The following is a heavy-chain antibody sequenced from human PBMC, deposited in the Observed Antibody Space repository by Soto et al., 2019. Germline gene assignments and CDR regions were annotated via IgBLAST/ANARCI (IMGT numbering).Heavy chain of an antibody. V-gene: IGHV1-69*19. CDR2: ISPMFGAA. CDR1: GGTFNTYA. CDR3: PREVHVHTPAFVY. D-gene: IGHD3-10*02. Sequence: QVQLLQSGAEMKKPGSSVKVSCQSSGGTFNTYAMNWVRQAPGQGPEWMGDISPMFGAANYAPKFQGRVTITADESTGTSYMQLSRLTSEDTSLYFCPREVHVHTPAFVYWGQGTLVTVSS. J-gene: IGHJ4*02.